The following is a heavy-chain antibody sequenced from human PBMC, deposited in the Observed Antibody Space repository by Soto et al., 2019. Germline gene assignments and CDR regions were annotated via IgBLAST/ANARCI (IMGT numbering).Heavy chain of an antibody. CDR3: ARRSALVAAGAYYYSMDV. D-gene: IGHD6-13*01. Sequence: RIMQTTRKGLEWIGYIYYSGTTNYSPSLKSRVTISLDTSKNQFSLRLSSVTAADTAVYYCARRSALVAAGAYYYSMDVWGKGTTVTVS. CDR2: IYYSGTT. V-gene: IGHV4-59*08. J-gene: IGHJ6*03.